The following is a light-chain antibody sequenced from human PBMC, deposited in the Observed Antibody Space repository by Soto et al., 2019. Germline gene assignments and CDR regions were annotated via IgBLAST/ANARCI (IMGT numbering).Light chain of an antibody. CDR2: GNS. CDR3: QSYDSSLSAVV. V-gene: IGLV1-40*01. Sequence: QCALTQPPSVSGAPGQRDTISCTGSSSNIGAGYDVHWYQQLPGTAPKLLIYGNSNRPSGVPDRFSGSKSGTSASLAITGLQAEDEADYYCQSYDSSLSAVVLGGGTKLTVL. CDR1: SSNIGAGYD. J-gene: IGLJ2*01.